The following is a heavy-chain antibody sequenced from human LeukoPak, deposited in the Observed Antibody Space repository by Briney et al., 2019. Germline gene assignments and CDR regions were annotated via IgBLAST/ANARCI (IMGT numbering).Heavy chain of an antibody. V-gene: IGHV3-7*01. J-gene: IGHJ4*02. CDR2: ISQDGSQR. D-gene: IGHD2-15*01. Sequence: GGSLRLSCVASGFTFSGAWMSWVRQAPGKGLEWVGHISQDGSQRSYVASVEGRFTMSRDNPKNSLFLQMNSLRAEDTGVYFCAKYSSRALDSWGQGTLVTVS. CDR3: AKYSSRALDS. CDR1: GFTFSGAW.